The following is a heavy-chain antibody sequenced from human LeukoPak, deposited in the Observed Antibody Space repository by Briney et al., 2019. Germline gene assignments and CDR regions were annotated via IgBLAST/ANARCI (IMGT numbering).Heavy chain of an antibody. D-gene: IGHD7-27*01. J-gene: IGHJ4*02. CDR1: GGSISSYY. CDR2: IYYSGST. Sequence: ASETLSLTCTVSGGSISSYYWSWIRQPPGKGLEWIGYIYYSGSTNYNPSLKSRVTISVEMSKHQFSLKLTSVTAADTAVYYCASNTGTVFDYWGQGALVTVSS. V-gene: IGHV4-59*01. CDR3: ASNTGTVFDY.